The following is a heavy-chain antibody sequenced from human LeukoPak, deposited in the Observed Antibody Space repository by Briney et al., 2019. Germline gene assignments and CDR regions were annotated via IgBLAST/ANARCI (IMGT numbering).Heavy chain of an antibody. CDR2: ISSSGSTI. CDR1: GFTFSDYY. V-gene: IGHV3-11*04. J-gene: IGHJ4*02. CDR3: ARDFRSGYYKGGDNY. Sequence: PGGSLRLSCAASGFTFSDYYMSWIRQAPGKGLEWVSYISSSGSTIYYVDSVKGRFTISRDNAKNSLYLQMNSLRAEDTAVYYCARDFRSGYYKGGDNYWGQGTLVTVSS. D-gene: IGHD3-22*01.